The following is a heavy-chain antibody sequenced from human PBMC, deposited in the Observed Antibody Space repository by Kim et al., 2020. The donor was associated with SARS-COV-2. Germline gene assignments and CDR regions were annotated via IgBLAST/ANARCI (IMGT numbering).Heavy chain of an antibody. CDR2: GGST. CDR3: ARSGMDV. Sequence: GGSTSYAEKFQGRVAITTDTSTSTVYLELSSQRSEDTAVYYCARSGMDVWGQGTTVTVSS. J-gene: IGHJ6*02. V-gene: IGHV1-46*01.